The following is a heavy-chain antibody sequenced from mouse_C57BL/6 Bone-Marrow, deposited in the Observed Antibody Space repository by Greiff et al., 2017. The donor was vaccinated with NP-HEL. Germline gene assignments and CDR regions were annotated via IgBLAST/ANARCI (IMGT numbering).Heavy chain of an antibody. J-gene: IGHJ3*01. CDR1: GFTFSSYG. CDR3: ARHAYYYGSSYWFAY. D-gene: IGHD1-1*01. CDR2: ISSGGSYT. Sequence: EVQGVESGGDLVKPGGSLKLSCAASGFTFSSYGMSWVRQTPDKRLEWVATISSGGSYTYYPDSVKGRFTISRDNAKNTLYLQMSSLKSEDTAMYYCARHAYYYGSSYWFAYWGQGTLVTVSA. V-gene: IGHV5-6*01.